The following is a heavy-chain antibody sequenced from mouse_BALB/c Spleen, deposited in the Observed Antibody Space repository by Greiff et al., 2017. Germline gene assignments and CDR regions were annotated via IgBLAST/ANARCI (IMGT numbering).Heavy chain of an antibody. CDR3: ANSNLFAY. CDR1: GFTFSDYY. D-gene: IGHD2-5*01. V-gene: IGHV5-4*02. CDR2: ISDGGSYT. Sequence: EVQRVESGGGLVKPGGSLKLSCAASGFTFSDYYMYWVRQTPEKRLEWVATISDGGSYTYYPDSVKGRFTISRDNAKNSLYLQMSSLKSEDTAMYYCANSNLFAYWGQGTLVTVSA. J-gene: IGHJ3*01.